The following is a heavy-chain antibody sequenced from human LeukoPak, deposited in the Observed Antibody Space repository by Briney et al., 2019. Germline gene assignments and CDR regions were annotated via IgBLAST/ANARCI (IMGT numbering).Heavy chain of an antibody. CDR1: GGSIGSYY. D-gene: IGHD2-21*01. V-gene: IGHV4-59*01. CDR2: IYYSGST. J-gene: IGHJ6*03. CDR3: ARGGCDGGTCFHHYYYMEV. Sequence: SETLSLTCSVSGGSIGSYYWSWIRQPPGKGLEWIGYIYYSGSTNYNPSLKSRVIISVDRSKNQVSLRLTSVTAADTAMYYCARGGCDGGTCFHHYYYMEVWGKGTTVTVSS.